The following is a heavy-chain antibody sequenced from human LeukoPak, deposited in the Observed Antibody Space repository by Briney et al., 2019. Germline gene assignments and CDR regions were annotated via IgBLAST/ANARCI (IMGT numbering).Heavy chain of an antibody. CDR2: IKQDGNEK. Sequence: GGSLGLSCAVSGFTFSDYWMSWVRQAPGKGLEWVANIKQDGNEKHYVDSVKGRFTISRDNVKNSLYLQMNSLRAEDTAVYYCARHTTLDPWGQGALVTVSS. J-gene: IGHJ5*02. D-gene: IGHD1-14*01. CDR3: ARHTTLDP. V-gene: IGHV3-7*01. CDR1: GFTFSDYW.